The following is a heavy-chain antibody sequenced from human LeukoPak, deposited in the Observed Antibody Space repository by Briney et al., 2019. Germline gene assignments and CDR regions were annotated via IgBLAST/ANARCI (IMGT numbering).Heavy chain of an antibody. J-gene: IGHJ3*01. CDR3: ARRGIRLPAANR. CDR2: IYYSGST. Sequence: SWVRRAPGKGLESIGYIYYSGSTYYNPSLKSRVTISVDTSKNQFSLKLSSVTAADTAVYYCARRGIRLPAANRWGQGTMVTVSS. D-gene: IGHD2-2*01. V-gene: IGHV4-30-4*08.